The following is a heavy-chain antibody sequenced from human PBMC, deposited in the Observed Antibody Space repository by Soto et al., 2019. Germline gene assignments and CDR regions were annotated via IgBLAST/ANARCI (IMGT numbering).Heavy chain of an antibody. Sequence: PSETLSLTCTVSGGSISSYYWSWIRQPPGKGLEWIGYIYYSGSPYYNPSLKSRVTISVDTSKNQFSLKLSSVTAADTAVYYCARDSATVTTSTFDYWGQGTLVTVSS. V-gene: IGHV4-59*06. D-gene: IGHD4-17*01. J-gene: IGHJ4*02. CDR1: GGSISSYY. CDR2: IYYSGSP. CDR3: ARDSATVTTSTFDY.